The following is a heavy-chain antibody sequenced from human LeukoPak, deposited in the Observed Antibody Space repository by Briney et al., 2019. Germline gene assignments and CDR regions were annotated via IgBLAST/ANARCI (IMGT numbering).Heavy chain of an antibody. V-gene: IGHV3-21*01. CDR1: GLTFSSYS. Sequence: PGGSLRLSCAASGLTFSSYSMNWVRQAPGKGLEWVSSISSSSSYIYYADSVKGRFTISRDNAKNSLYLQMNSLRAEDTAVYYCARDREEFCSSTSCYYSHAFDIWGQGTMVTVSS. CDR2: ISSSSSYI. D-gene: IGHD2-2*01. CDR3: ARDREEFCSSTSCYYSHAFDI. J-gene: IGHJ3*02.